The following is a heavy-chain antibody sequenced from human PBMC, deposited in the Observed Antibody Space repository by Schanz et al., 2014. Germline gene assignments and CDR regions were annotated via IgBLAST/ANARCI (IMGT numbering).Heavy chain of an antibody. CDR2: ITYDGSKK. CDR3: AGDWASGRYYSDY. V-gene: IGHV3-30*09. Sequence: QVQLVGSGGGVVQPWGSLRLSCAASGFTFSRQAMHWVRQAAGKGLEWVAAITYDGSKKYYAESVKGRFAISRDNSKDTLYLQMNSLRTEDTAVYYCAGDWASGRYYSDYWGQGTLVTVSS. J-gene: IGHJ4*02. CDR1: GFTFSRQA. D-gene: IGHD1-26*01.